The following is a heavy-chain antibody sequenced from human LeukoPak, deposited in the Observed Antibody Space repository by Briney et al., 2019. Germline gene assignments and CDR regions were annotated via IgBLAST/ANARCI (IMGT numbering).Heavy chain of an antibody. D-gene: IGHD3-10*01. V-gene: IGHV1-18*01. CDR2: ISAYNGNT. Sequence: ASVKVSCKASGYTFTSYGISWVRQAPGQGLEWMGWISAYNGNTNYAQKLQGRVTMTTDTSTSTAYMELRSLRSDDTAVYYCASDHGSGSYEEGYYYGMDVWGQGTTVTVSS. J-gene: IGHJ6*02. CDR1: GYTFTSYG. CDR3: ASDHGSGSYEEGYYYGMDV.